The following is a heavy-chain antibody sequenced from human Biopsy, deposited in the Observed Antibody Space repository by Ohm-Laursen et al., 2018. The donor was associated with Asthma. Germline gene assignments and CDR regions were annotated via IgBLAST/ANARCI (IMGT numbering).Heavy chain of an antibody. Sequence: ASVKVACKSLGGTFNTYVIGWVRQAPGQGLEWIGGINSVFGTTTYPQKFQDRVTITADDSTSTVYMELSSLRSEDTAVYYCARKAGSCISRTCYSLDFWGQGTLVTVSS. D-gene: IGHD2-2*01. V-gene: IGHV1-69*13. CDR1: GGTFNTYV. CDR3: ARKAGSCISRTCYSLDF. CDR2: INSVFGTT. J-gene: IGHJ4*02.